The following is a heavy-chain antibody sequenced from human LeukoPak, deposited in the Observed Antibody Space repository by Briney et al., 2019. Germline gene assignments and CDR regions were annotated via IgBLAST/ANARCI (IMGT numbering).Heavy chain of an antibody. V-gene: IGHV3-7*03. CDR3: ARDKGDYDTSGSLFVF. CDR2: IKQDGSET. D-gene: IGHD3-22*01. Sequence: GGSLRLSCAASGFTFSRYWMSWVRQAPRKGLEWVANIKQDGSETYYVDSVKGRFTISRDNAKNSLYLQMNSLRAENTAVYYCARDKGDYDTSGSLFVFGGQGTLVTVSS. J-gene: IGHJ4*02. CDR1: GFTFSRYW.